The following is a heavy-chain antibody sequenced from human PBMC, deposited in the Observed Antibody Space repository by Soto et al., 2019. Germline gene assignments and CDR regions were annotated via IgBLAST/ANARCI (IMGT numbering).Heavy chain of an antibody. J-gene: IGHJ4*02. CDR1: GGSFSGYY. CDR2: INHSGST. Sequence: PSETLSLTCAVYGGSFSGYYWSWIRQPPGKGLEWIGEINHSGSTNYNPSLKSRVTISVDTSKNQFSLKLSSVTAADTAVYYCARGVGTEDCFDYWGQGTLVTVSS. V-gene: IGHV4-34*01. CDR3: ARGVGTEDCFDY. D-gene: IGHD2-8*02.